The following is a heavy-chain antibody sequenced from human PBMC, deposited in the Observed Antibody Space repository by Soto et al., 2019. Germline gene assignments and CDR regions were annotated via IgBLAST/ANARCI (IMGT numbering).Heavy chain of an antibody. CDR3: ARSSPSLNYYYGMDG. CDR2: IDWDDDK. V-gene: IGHV2-70*11. Sequence: PTLVNPTQTLTLTCTFSGFSLSTSGMCVSWIRQPPGKALEWLARIDWDDDKYYSTSLKTRLTISKDTSKNQVVLTMTNMDPVDTATYYCARSSPSLNYYYGMDGWGQGTTVTVSS. CDR1: GFSLSTSGMC. J-gene: IGHJ6*02.